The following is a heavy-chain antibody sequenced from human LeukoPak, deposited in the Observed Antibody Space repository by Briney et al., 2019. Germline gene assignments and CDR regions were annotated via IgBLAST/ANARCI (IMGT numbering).Heavy chain of an antibody. CDR2: ISGSGGST. CDR3: AKDKDCSGGSCYSEFDY. V-gene: IGHV3-23*01. CDR1: GFTFSSYA. Sequence: GGSLRLSCAASGFTFSSYAMSWVRQAPGKGLEWVSAISGSGGSTYYADSVKGRFTISRDNSKNTLYLRMNSLRAEDTAVYYCAKDKDCSGGSCYSEFDYWGQGTLVTVSS. D-gene: IGHD2-15*01. J-gene: IGHJ4*02.